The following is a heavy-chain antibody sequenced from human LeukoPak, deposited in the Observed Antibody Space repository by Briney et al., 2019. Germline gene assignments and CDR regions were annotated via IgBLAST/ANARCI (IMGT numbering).Heavy chain of an antibody. D-gene: IGHD2-2*02. CDR2: ISSSSSTI. CDR1: GFTFSSYS. J-gene: IGHJ4*02. CDR3: ARCGYCSSTSCYTIPVYFDY. V-gene: IGHV3-48*01. Sequence: GGSLRLSCAASGFTFSSYSMNWVRQAPGKGLEWVSYISSSSSTIYYADSVKGRFTIFRDNAKNSLYLQMNSLRAEDTAVYYCARCGYCSSTSCYTIPVYFDYWGQGTLVTVSS.